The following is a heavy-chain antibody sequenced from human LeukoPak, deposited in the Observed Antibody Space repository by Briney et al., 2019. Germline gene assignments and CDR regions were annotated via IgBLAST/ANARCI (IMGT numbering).Heavy chain of an antibody. Sequence: QPGGSLRLSCAASGFTFSSYEMNWVRQAPGKGLEWVSYISSSGSTTYYADSVKGRFTISRDNSKNTLYLQMNSLRAEDTAVYYCASKGDFYSLFPRDAFDIWGQGTMVTVSS. J-gene: IGHJ3*02. V-gene: IGHV3-48*03. CDR2: ISSSGSTT. CDR3: ASKGDFYSLFPRDAFDI. D-gene: IGHD2-21*02. CDR1: GFTFSSYE.